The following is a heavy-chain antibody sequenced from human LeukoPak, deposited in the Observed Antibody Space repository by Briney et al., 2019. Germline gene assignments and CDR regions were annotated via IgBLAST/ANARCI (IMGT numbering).Heavy chain of an antibody. CDR2: IKQDGSEK. Sequence: PGGSLRLSCAAPGFTFSSYWMSWVRQAPGKGLEWVANIKQDGSEKYYVDSVKGRFTISRDNAKNSLYLQMNSLRAEDTAVYYCARAPRPNYYYYYMDVWGKGTTVTVSS. D-gene: IGHD6-6*01. J-gene: IGHJ6*03. V-gene: IGHV3-7*01. CDR3: ARAPRPNYYYYYMDV. CDR1: GFTFSSYW.